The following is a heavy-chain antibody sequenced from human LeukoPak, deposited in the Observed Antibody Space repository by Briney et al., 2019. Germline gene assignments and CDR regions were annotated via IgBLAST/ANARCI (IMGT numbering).Heavy chain of an antibody. J-gene: IGHJ5*02. CDR1: GGSISSYY. D-gene: IGHD6-13*01. V-gene: IGHV4-59*08. CDR3: ARHVNYLYRVAAAGTQWFDP. CDR2: IYYSGST. Sequence: SETLSLTCTVSGGSISSYYWSWIRQPPGKGLEWIGYIYYSGSTNYKPSLKSRVTISVDTSKNQFSLKLSSVTAADTAVYYCARHVNYLYRVAAAGTQWFDPWGQGTLVTVSS.